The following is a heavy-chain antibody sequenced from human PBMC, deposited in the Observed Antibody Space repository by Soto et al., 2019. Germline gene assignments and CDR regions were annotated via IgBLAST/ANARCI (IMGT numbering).Heavy chain of an antibody. Sequence: ASVKVSCKASGYAFTSYGISWVRQAPGQGLEWMGWISAYNGNTNYAQKLQGRVTMTTDTSTSTAYMELRSLRSDDTAVYYCARDNVYPSYFDYWGQGTLVTVSS. V-gene: IGHV1-18*04. CDR3: ARDNVYPSYFDY. CDR2: ISAYNGNT. J-gene: IGHJ4*02. CDR1: GYAFTSYG.